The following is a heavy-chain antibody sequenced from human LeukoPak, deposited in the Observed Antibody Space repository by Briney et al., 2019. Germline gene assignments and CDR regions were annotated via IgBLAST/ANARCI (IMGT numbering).Heavy chain of an antibody. D-gene: IGHD2-2*01. J-gene: IGHJ6*03. V-gene: IGHV3-7*01. CDR2: IKQDGSEK. CDR3: ARERYCSSTSCEHYYYYYYMDV. Sequence: GGSLRLSCAASGFTFSRYWMSWVRQAPGKGLEWVANIKQDGSEKYYVDSVKGRFTISRDNAKNSLYLQMNSLRAEDTAVYYCARERYCSSTSCEHYYYYYYMDVWGKGTTVTVSS. CDR1: GFTFSRYW.